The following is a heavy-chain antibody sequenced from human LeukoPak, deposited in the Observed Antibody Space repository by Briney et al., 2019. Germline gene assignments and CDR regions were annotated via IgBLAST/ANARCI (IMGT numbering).Heavy chain of an antibody. CDR1: GYAIGSNYF. Sequence: SETLSLTCTASGYAIGSNYFWGWIRQPPGKGLEWIGSIHHRGTTYYNPSLKGRLTISLDTSKNQFSLNLTSVTASDTAVYYCSRETAGTTIDFWGQGRLVAVSS. V-gene: IGHV4-38-2*02. J-gene: IGHJ4*02. D-gene: IGHD3-10*01. CDR2: IHHRGTT. CDR3: SRETAGTTIDF.